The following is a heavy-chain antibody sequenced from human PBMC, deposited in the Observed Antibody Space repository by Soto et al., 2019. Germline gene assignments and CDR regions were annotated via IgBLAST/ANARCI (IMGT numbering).Heavy chain of an antibody. V-gene: IGHV3-23*01. D-gene: IGHD3-3*01. CDR2: ISGSDGKT. CDR3: AKWSYLDY. Sequence: GGSLRLSCTTSGFSFASFAMTWVRQAPGKGLEWVATISGSDGKTYYADPVKGRFSISRDTSRNTLYLQMNSLRADDTAIYYCAKWSYLDYWGQGTRVTVSS. CDR1: GFSFASFA. J-gene: IGHJ4*02.